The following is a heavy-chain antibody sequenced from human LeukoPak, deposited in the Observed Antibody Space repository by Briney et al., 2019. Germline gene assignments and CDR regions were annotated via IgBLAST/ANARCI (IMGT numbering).Heavy chain of an antibody. CDR3: AKNWVASSWFNWFDP. CDR1: GFTFSSYA. D-gene: IGHD6-13*01. CDR2: ISGSGGST. J-gene: IGHJ5*02. Sequence: PGGSLRLSCAASGFTFSSYAMSWVRQAPGKGLEWVSAISGSGGSTYYADSVKGRFTISRDNAKNTLYLQMNSLRAQDTAVYYCAKNWVASSWFNWFDPWGQGTLVPVSS. V-gene: IGHV3-23*01.